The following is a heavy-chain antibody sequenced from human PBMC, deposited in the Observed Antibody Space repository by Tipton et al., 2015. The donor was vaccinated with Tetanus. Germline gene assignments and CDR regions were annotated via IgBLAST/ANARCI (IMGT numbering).Heavy chain of an antibody. CDR1: GGXIXRGGHD. J-gene: IGHJ4*02. D-gene: IGHD6-6*01. CDR2: IYXXXXX. Sequence: LSLTCTVSGGXIXRGGHDGSGTSKKKVKGLEWIGYIYXXXXXXXXXXXXXXXTISVDTSKNQFSLXLSSVTAADTAVYYCARRSVSARFDDWGQGTLVTVSS. V-gene: IGHV4-31*01. CDR3: ARRSVSARFDD.